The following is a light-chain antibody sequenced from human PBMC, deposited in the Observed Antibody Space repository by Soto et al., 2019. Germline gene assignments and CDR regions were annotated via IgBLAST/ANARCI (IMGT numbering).Light chain of an antibody. Sequence: QSVLTQPPSVSGSPGHSVTISCTGTSEVGSYSRVSWYQQSPGTSPKLLIYDVTKRPLGVSDRFSGSKSGNTASLTISGLQTDDEADYYCGLYTLSDNVILGGGTKVTVL. CDR1: SEVGSYSR. V-gene: IGLV2-18*01. CDR2: DVT. CDR3: GLYTLSDNVI. J-gene: IGLJ2*01.